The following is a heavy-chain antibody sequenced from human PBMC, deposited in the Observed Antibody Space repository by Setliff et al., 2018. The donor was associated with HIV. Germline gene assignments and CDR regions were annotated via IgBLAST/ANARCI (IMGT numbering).Heavy chain of an antibody. J-gene: IGHJ6*03. CDR3: GNQAVVPADMDYYYYIDV. D-gene: IGHD2-2*01. Sequence: PSETLSLTCTVSGGSIGSGGYYWSWIRQHPGKGLEWIGSIHESGSTHYNPSLKSRVTISVDTSKNQFSLKLSSVTAADTAVYYCGNQAVVPADMDYYYYIDVWGKGTTVTVSS. V-gene: IGHV4-39*01. CDR1: GGSIGSGGYY. CDR2: IHESGST.